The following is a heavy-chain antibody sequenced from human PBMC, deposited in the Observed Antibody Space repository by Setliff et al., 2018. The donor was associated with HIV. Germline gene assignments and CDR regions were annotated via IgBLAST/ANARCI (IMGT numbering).Heavy chain of an antibody. J-gene: IGHJ3*02. D-gene: IGHD4-17*01. V-gene: IGHV4-34*01. CDR3: ARDRPPSTVDMLGAFDR. CDR1: GGSFTAYY. Sequence: SETLSLTCAVYGGSFTAYYWTWIRQPPGKGLEWIGEIHHGGSTNYMPSLKNRVTISVDTSKNQFSLTLRSLTAADTAVYYCARDRPPSTVDMLGAFDRWGQGTMVTVSS. CDR2: IHHGGST.